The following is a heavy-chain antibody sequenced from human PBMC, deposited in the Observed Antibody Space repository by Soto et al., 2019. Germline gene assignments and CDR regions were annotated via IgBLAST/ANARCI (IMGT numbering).Heavy chain of an antibody. CDR3: AHALRLDYCSGGSCYYFDY. Sequence: SGPTLVNPTQTLTLTCTFSGFSLRPKKMGVGWIRQSPGKPLEWLAVIYWDDERRYSPFLKSRLTITKDTSKNQVVLTMTNMDPVDTGTYYCAHALRLDYCSGGSCYYFDYWGQGTLVTVSS. J-gene: IGHJ4*02. V-gene: IGHV2-5*02. CDR1: GFSLRPKKMG. D-gene: IGHD2-15*01. CDR2: IYWDDER.